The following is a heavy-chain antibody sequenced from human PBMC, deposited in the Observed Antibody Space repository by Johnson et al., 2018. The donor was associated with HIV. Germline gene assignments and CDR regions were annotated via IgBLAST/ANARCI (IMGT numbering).Heavy chain of an antibody. D-gene: IGHD6-13*01. Sequence: QVQLVESGGGLVQPGGSLRLSCAASGLTFSDYDMSWIRQAPGKGLEWVSYISSSGSTIYYADSVKGRFTISRDNAKNSLYLQMNSLRAEDTAVYYCARDHRSSGYRGFGGAFDIWGQGTMVTVSS. CDR3: ARDHRSSGYRGFGGAFDI. CDR2: ISSSGSTI. CDR1: GLTFSDYD. J-gene: IGHJ3*02. V-gene: IGHV3-11*04.